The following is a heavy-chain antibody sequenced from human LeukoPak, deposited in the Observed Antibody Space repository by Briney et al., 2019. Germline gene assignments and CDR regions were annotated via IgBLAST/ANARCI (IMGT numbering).Heavy chain of an antibody. J-gene: IGHJ3*02. Sequence: GGSLRLSCAASGFPFSNYVMHWVRQAPGKGLEYVSAIMPNGETRGYANSMKGRFTISRDNSKNTLCLQMGSLRAEDMAIYYCARDRDGGFAFDIWGQGTLVTVSS. CDR3: ARDRDGGFAFDI. D-gene: IGHD2-15*01. CDR1: GFPFSNYV. V-gene: IGHV3-64*01. CDR2: IMPNGETR.